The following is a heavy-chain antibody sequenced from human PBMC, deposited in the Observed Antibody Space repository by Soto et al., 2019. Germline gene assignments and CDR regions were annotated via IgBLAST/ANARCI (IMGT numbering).Heavy chain of an antibody. CDR2: IYHSGST. CDR1: GGSISSGGYS. CDR3: ARAYYYDSSGPYYFDY. D-gene: IGHD3-22*01. V-gene: IGHV4-30-2*01. Sequence: SETLSLTCAVSGGSISSGGYSWSWIRQPPGKGLEWIGYIYHSGSTYYNPSLKSRVTISVDRSKNQFSLKLSSVTAADTAVYYCARAYYYDSSGPYYFDYWGQGPLVTVSS. J-gene: IGHJ4*02.